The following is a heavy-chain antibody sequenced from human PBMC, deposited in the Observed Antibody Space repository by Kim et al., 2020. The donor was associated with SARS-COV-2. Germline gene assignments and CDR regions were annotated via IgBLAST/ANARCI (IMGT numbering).Heavy chain of an antibody. D-gene: IGHD2-21*02. CDR3: AKADIVVVTCCFGDGMDV. Sequence: VEGRCSISRDNSKTTLYLQMNSLRAEDTAVYYCAKADIVVVTCCFGDGMDVWGQGTTVTVSS. V-gene: IGHV3-23*01. J-gene: IGHJ6*02.